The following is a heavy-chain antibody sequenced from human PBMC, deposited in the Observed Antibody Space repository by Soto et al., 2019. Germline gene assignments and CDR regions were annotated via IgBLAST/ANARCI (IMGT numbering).Heavy chain of an antibody. CDR2: IYQSGTT. J-gene: IGHJ5*02. V-gene: IGHV4-59*01. Sequence: QVQVQESGPGLVKPSETLSLTCTVSGGSISNYYWSWIRQSPGKGLEWIANIYQSGTTNYNLSLMGRVSISIDSSKTQVSPRVKSVTAADTAVYYCARGGYRTLAWFDPWGQGTLVTVSS. D-gene: IGHD5-18*01. CDR1: GGSISNYY. CDR3: ARGGYRTLAWFDP.